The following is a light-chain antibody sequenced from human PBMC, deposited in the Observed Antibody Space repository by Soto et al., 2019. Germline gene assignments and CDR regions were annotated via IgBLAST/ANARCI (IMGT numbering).Light chain of an antibody. Sequence: SQMTQSPSTLAASVGERVTSSCRASQSISSWLAWYQQKPGKAPKLLIYKASSLESGVPSRFSGSGSGTEFTLTISSLQPDDFATYYCQQYNSYSQTFGQGTKVDIK. CDR1: QSISSW. J-gene: IGKJ1*01. CDR2: KAS. V-gene: IGKV1-5*03. CDR3: QQYNSYSQT.